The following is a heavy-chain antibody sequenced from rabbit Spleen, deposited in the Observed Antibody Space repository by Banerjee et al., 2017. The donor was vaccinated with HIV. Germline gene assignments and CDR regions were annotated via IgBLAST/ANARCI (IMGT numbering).Heavy chain of an antibody. V-gene: IGHV1S45*01. J-gene: IGHJ6*01. CDR2: IYTGNGDT. D-gene: IGHD1-1*01. CDR3: ARDTSSSFSSYGMDL. Sequence: QEQLVESGGGLVQPEGSLTLTCKASGFSFSSSYDMCWVHQAPGKGLEWIGYIYTGNGDTHYASWAKGRFTISKTSSTTVTLQMTSLTAADTATYFCARDTSSSFSSYGMDLWGPGTLVTVS. CDR1: GFSFSSSYD.